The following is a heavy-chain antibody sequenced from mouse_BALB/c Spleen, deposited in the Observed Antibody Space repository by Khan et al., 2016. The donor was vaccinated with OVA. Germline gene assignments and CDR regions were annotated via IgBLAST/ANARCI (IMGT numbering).Heavy chain of an antibody. CDR3: ARGNYYGYAMDN. J-gene: IGHJ4*01. CDR1: GYSITSNYA. Sequence: EVQLQESGPGLVKPSQSLSLTCTVTGYSITSNYAWNWIRQLPGNKLEWMGYISYSGSTSYNPSLKSRITITRAKSKNQFFLQLNSVTTEDAPTYYCARGNYYGYAMDNWGQGTSVTVSS. V-gene: IGHV3-2*02. CDR2: ISYSGST. D-gene: IGHD1-1*01.